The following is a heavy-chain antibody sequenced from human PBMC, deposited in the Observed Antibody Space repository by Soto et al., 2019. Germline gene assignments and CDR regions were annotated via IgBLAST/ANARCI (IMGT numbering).Heavy chain of an antibody. Sequence: QVQLQQWGAGLLKPSETLSLTCAVYGGSFSGYYWSWICQPPGKGLEWIGEINHSGSTNYNPSLKSRVTISVDTSKNQFSLKLSSVTAADTAVYYCARGLTATMISWGQGTLVTVSS. V-gene: IGHV4-34*01. CDR2: INHSGST. CDR3: ARGLTATMIS. J-gene: IGHJ4*02. D-gene: IGHD3-22*01. CDR1: GGSFSGYY.